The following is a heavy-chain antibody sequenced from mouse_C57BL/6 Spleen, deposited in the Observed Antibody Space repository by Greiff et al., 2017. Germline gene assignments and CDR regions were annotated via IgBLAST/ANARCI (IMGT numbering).Heavy chain of an antibody. V-gene: IGHV5-17*01. J-gene: IGHJ1*03. Sequence: EVMLVESGGGLVKPGGSLKLSCAASGFTFSDYGMHWVRQAPEKGLEWVAYISSGSSTIYYADTVKGRFTISRDNAKNTLFLQMTSLRSEDTAMYYCASRTGTGYFDVWGTGTTVTVSS. CDR2: ISSGSSTI. CDR1: GFTFSDYG. CDR3: ASRTGTGYFDV. D-gene: IGHD4-1*01.